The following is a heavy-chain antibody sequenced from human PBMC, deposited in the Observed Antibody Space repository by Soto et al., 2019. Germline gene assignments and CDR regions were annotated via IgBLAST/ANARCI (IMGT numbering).Heavy chain of an antibody. J-gene: IGHJ4*02. CDR2: ILYSGTT. CDR3: TFGGYSLDF. V-gene: IGHV4-39*01. D-gene: IGHD6-19*01. CDR1: GGSLSSSGHN. Sequence: SETLSLTCTASGGSLSSSGHNWGWIRQPPGRGLEWIGTILYSGTTYYNPSLRSRVTLSVDTSKSQFSLNLSSVTAADPAVYYCTFGGYSLDFWGQGTLVTVSS.